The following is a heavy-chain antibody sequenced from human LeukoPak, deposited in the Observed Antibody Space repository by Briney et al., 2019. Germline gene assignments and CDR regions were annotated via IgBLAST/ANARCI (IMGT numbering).Heavy chain of an antibody. Sequence: SETLSLTCPVSGGSINSFFWSWIRQPDRGGLEWIGPSHSSRKTNYSSSHKSRVTLSRDTSKNQCSLKLTSVTAADTAVYYCARGPSGRGGLCAFDWWGQGTLVTVSS. D-gene: IGHD2-15*01. CDR2: SHSSRKT. CDR1: GGSINSFF. V-gene: IGHV4-4*07. CDR3: ARGPSGRGGLCAFDW. J-gene: IGHJ4*02.